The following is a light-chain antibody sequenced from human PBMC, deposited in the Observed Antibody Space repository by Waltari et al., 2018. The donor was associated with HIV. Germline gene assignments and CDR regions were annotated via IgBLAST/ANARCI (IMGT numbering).Light chain of an antibody. CDR1: QTVTNSY. V-gene: IGKV3-20*01. CDR3: QQYGNSTLT. CDR2: GAS. J-gene: IGKJ4*01. Sequence: EIVLTQSPGTLSLSPGERATLYCRASQTVTNSYLAWYQQKPGQAPRLLIYGASSRATGIPDRFSGSGSGTDFTLTISGLEPEDFAVYHCQQYGNSTLTFGGGTQVEIK.